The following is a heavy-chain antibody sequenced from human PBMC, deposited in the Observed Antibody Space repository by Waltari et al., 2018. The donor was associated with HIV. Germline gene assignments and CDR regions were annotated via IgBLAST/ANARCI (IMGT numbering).Heavy chain of an antibody. J-gene: IGHJ6*02. CDR3: ARDFWGGYYYCMDV. CDR2: ISSSSSYI. Sequence: EVQLVESGGGLVKPGGSLRLSCAAPGFTCSSSSMNWVREVAGKGLEWVSSISSSSSYIVYADSVKGRFTISRDNAKNSLYLQMNSLRAEDTAVYYCARDFWGGYYYCMDVWGQGTTVTVSS. D-gene: IGHD3-16*01. V-gene: IGHV3-21*01. CDR1: GFTCSSSS.